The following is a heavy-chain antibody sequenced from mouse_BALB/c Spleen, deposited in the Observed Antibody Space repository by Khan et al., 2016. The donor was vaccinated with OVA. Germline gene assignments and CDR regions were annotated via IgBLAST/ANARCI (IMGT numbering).Heavy chain of an antibody. Sequence: VQLKQSGPDLVKTGASVKISCKASGYSITVYYMNWVKLSHGKSLECIGRINPNTDNTNYKPKFKGKAILTVDTSSSTAYLELSSMTSEESSDYFCASWYDFFAYWGQGTLVTVSA. J-gene: IGHJ3*01. V-gene: IGHV1-26*01. CDR3: ASWYDFFAY. CDR1: GYSITVYY. CDR2: INPNTDNT. D-gene: IGHD2-14*01.